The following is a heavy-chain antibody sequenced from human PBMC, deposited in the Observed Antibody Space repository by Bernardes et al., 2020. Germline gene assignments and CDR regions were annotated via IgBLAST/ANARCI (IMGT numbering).Heavy chain of an antibody. CDR2: IDNDGTTT. D-gene: IGHD5-12*01. J-gene: IGHJ4*02. Sequence: GGSLTLSCAASGFTFNTYIMHWVRQTPGKGLVWVSRIDNDGTTTHYADSVNGRFTISRDNAKNTLYLQMNSLRAEDTAVYYCVRDLDGYNHWGQGTLVTVSS. V-gene: IGHV3-74*01. CDR3: VRDLDGYNH. CDR1: GFTFNTYI.